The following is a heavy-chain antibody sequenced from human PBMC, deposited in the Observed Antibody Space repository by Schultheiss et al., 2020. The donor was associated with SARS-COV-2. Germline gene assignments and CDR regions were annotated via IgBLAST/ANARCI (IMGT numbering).Heavy chain of an antibody. J-gene: IGHJ6*02. CDR1: GFTFSSYA. V-gene: IGHV3-30-3*01. Sequence: GGSLRLSCAASGFTFSSYAMHWVRQAPGKGLEWVAVISYDGSNKYYADSVKGRFTISRDNAKNSLYLQMNSLRAEDTAVYYCARDIGAGQLGEETYYYYGMDVWGQGTTVTVSS. D-gene: IGHD6-6*01. CDR2: ISYDGSNK. CDR3: ARDIGAGQLGEETYYYYGMDV.